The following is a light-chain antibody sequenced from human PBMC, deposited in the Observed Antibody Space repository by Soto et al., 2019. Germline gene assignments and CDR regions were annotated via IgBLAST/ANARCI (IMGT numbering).Light chain of an antibody. Sequence: DIQMTQSPSSLSASVGDRVTITCRASQSISSYLNWYQQKPGKAPKLLIYAASSLQSGVPTRFSGSGSGTDFTLFISCLLPEDFATYYCQQSYSTPRTFGQGTKV. CDR1: QSISSY. CDR3: QQSYSTPRT. V-gene: IGKV1-39*01. CDR2: AAS. J-gene: IGKJ1*01.